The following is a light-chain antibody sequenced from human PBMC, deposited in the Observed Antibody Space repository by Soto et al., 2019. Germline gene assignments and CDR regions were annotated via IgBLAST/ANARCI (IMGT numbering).Light chain of an antibody. CDR1: QSVGSY. CDR2: GAS. V-gene: IGKV3-15*01. Sequence: EIVLIQSPATLSLSPGERATLSCRASQSVGSYLAWYQHKPGQAPRLLIYGASTRATGIPARFSGSGSGTEFTLTISSLQSEDFAVYYCQQYNNWPLTFGQGTRLEIK. CDR3: QQYNNWPLT. J-gene: IGKJ5*01.